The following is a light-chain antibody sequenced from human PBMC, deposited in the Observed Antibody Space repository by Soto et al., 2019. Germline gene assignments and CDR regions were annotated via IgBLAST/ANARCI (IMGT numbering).Light chain of an antibody. V-gene: IGLV2-14*01. CDR1: SSDGGAYNY. CDR2: EVS. J-gene: IGLJ1*01. Sequence: QSALTQPASVSGSPGQSITISCTGTSSDGGAYNYVSWYQQHPGKAPKLMIYEVSNRPSGVSNRYSGSKSGNTASLTISGLQAEDEADYYCSSYTSSSTLYVFGTGTKLTVL. CDR3: SSYTSSSTLYV.